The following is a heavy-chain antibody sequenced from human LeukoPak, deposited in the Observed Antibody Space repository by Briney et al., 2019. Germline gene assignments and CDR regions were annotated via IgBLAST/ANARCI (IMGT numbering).Heavy chain of an antibody. CDR3: ARVWELSAFDI. V-gene: IGHV4-61*02. CDR2: IYTSGST. D-gene: IGHD1-26*01. CDR1: GDSVTGGLYY. Sequence: PTQTLSLTCTVSGDSVTGGLYYWSWIRQPAGKGLEWIGRIYTSGSTNYNPSLKSRVTMSVDTSKNQFSLKLSSVTAADTAVYYCARVWELSAFDIWGQGTMVTVSS. J-gene: IGHJ3*02.